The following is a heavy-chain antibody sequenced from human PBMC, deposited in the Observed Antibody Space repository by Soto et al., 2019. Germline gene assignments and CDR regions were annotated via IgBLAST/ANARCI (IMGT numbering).Heavy chain of an antibody. CDR2: IVVGSGNT. D-gene: IGHD4-17*01. V-gene: IGHV1-58*02. CDR3: AADSEVVTVTIDAFDI. J-gene: IGHJ3*02. Sequence: SVKVSCKASVFTFTSSAMQWVRQARGQRLEWIGWIVVGSGNTNYAQKFQERVTITRDMSTSTAYMELSSLRSEDTAVYYCAADSEVVTVTIDAFDIWGQGTMVTV. CDR1: VFTFTSSA.